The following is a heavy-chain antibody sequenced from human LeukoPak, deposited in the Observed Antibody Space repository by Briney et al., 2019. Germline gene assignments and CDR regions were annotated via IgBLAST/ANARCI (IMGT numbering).Heavy chain of an antibody. Sequence: GGSLRLSCAASGFTFSSYGMHWVRQAPGKGLEWVAFIRYDGTNKYYADSVKGRFTISRDNSKNTLYLQMNSLRAEDTAVYYCAKVAAGSGWCFDYWGQGTLVTVSS. D-gene: IGHD6-19*01. V-gene: IGHV3-30*02. CDR2: IRYDGTNK. CDR3: AKVAAGSGWCFDY. CDR1: GFTFSSYG. J-gene: IGHJ4*02.